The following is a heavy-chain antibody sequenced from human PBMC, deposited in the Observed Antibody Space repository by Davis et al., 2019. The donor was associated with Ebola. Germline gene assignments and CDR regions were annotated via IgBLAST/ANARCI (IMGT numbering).Heavy chain of an antibody. D-gene: IGHD1-26*01. CDR2: MNPNSGNT. V-gene: IGHV1-8*01. CDR1: GYTFTSYD. CDR3: ARDSGSYYSSAFDI. Sequence: ASVKVSCKASGYTFTSYDINWVRQATGQGLEWMGWMNPNSGNTGYAQKFQGRVTMTRNTSISTAYMELSSLRSEDTAVYYCARDSGSYYSSAFDIWGQGTMVTVSS. J-gene: IGHJ3*02.